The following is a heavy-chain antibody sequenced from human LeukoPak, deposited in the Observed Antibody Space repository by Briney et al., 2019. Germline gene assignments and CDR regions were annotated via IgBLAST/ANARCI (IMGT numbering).Heavy chain of an antibody. V-gene: IGHV3-48*02. CDR2: ISSSSTTI. CDR1: GFTFSSYS. Sequence: PGGSLRLSCVASGFTFSSYSMNWVRQAPGKGLEWVSYISSSSTTIYYADSLKGRFTISRDNGKNSLYLQMNSLRDEDTAVYYCARDRYCGGDCYSNAFDIWGQGTMVTVSS. D-gene: IGHD2-21*02. J-gene: IGHJ3*02. CDR3: ARDRYCGGDCYSNAFDI.